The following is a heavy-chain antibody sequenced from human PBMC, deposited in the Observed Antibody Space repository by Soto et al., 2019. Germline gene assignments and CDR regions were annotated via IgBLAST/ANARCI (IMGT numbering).Heavy chain of an antibody. V-gene: IGHV3-23*01. Sequence: GGSLRLSYAASGFSLNNYAMSWVRQAPGKGLEWVSTITNSGRSTFYADSVKGRFTISRDNSKNTLFLQMNSLRSDDTAVYYCARGGDGYNFGAVYWGQGTPVTVSS. CDR1: GFSLNNYA. CDR2: ITNSGRST. D-gene: IGHD2-21*01. CDR3: ARGGDGYNFGAVY. J-gene: IGHJ4*02.